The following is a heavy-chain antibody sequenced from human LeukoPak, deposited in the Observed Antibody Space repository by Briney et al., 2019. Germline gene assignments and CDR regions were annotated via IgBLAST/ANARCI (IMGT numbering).Heavy chain of an antibody. Sequence: PGGSLRLSCEVPRLTLSNYWMHWVRQAPGKGLVWVSRINSDGSSTSYADSVKGRFTISRDNAKNTLYLQMNSLRAEDTAVYYCARTPMVRGGGATTGMDVWGKGTTVTISS. CDR3: ARTPMVRGGGATTGMDV. CDR1: RLTLSNYW. V-gene: IGHV3-74*01. CDR2: INSDGSST. D-gene: IGHD3-10*01. J-gene: IGHJ6*03.